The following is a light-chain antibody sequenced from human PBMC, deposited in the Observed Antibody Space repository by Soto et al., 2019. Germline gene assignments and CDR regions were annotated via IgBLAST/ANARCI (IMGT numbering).Light chain of an antibody. V-gene: IGLV4-69*01. Sequence: QLVLTQSPSAPASLRASVKLTCTLSSGHSSNAIAWHQQQPEKGPRYLMKLNSDGSHSKGDGIPDRFSGSSSGAERYLTISSLQSEDEADYYCQTWGTGIVVFGGGTKLTVL. CDR3: QTWGTGIVV. CDR1: SGHSSNA. J-gene: IGLJ2*01. CDR2: LNSDGSH.